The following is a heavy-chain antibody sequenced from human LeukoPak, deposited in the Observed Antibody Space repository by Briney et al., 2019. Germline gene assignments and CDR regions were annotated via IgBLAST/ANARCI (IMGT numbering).Heavy chain of an antibody. J-gene: IGHJ4*02. CDR2: INWSGDTA. CDR1: GFTFDDYA. V-gene: IGHV3-9*01. D-gene: IGHD6-13*01. Sequence: PGGSLRLSCAASGFTFDDYAMHWVRQAPEKGLEWVSGINWSGDTAGYADSVKGRFTISRDNAKNSLYLQMNSLRAEDTALYYCAKDTLRSSSWDFWGQGTLVTVSS. CDR3: AKDTLRSSSWDF.